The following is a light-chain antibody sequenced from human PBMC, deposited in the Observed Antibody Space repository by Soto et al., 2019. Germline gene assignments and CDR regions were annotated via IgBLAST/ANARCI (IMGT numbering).Light chain of an antibody. CDR1: QSVSSY. V-gene: IGKV3-11*01. Sequence: EIVLTQSPCTLSLSPGERATLSCRASQSVSSYLAWYQQNPGQAPRLLIYDASNRATGIPARFSGSGSGTDFTLTVSSLEPEDFAVYYCQQRSNWPQIPFGQGTRLEIK. J-gene: IGKJ5*01. CDR3: QQRSNWPQIP. CDR2: DAS.